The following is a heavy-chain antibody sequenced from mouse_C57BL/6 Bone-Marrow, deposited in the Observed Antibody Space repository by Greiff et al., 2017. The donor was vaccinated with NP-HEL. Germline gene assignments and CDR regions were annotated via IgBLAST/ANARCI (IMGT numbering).Heavy chain of an antibody. V-gene: IGHV1-61*01. Sequence: QVQLQQPGAELVRPGSSVKLSCKASGYTFTSYWMDWVKQRPGQGLEWIGNIYPSDSETHYNQKFKDKATLTVDKSSSTAYMQLSSLTSEDSAVYYCARSRQLRVYYFDYWGQGTTLTVSS. CDR3: ARSRQLRVYYFDY. CDR1: GYTFTSYW. D-gene: IGHD3-2*02. J-gene: IGHJ2*01. CDR2: IYPSDSET.